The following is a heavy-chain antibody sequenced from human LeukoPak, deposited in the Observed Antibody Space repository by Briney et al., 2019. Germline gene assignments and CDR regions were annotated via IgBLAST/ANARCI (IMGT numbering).Heavy chain of an antibody. Sequence: TGGSLRLSCAASGFTFSSYAMSWVRQAPGKGLEWVSAISGSGGSTYYADSVKGRFTISRDNSKNTLYLQMNSLRAEDTAVYYCAKDLVDIVVVPAALFDYWGQGTLVTVSS. V-gene: IGHV3-23*01. D-gene: IGHD2-2*01. J-gene: IGHJ4*02. CDR2: ISGSGGST. CDR3: AKDLVDIVVVPAALFDY. CDR1: GFTFSSYA.